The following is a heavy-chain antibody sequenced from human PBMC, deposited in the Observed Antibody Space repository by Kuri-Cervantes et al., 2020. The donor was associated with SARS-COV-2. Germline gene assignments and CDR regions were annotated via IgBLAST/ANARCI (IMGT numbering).Heavy chain of an antibody. CDR2: INPNSGGT. Sequence: ASVKVSCKASGYTFTGYYMHWVRQAPGQGLEWMGWINPNSGGTNYAQKFQGRVTMTRDTSISTAYMELSRLRSDDTAVYYCARADCSSTSCPSDYWGQGTLVTVSS. J-gene: IGHJ4*02. CDR1: GYTFTGYY. CDR3: ARADCSSTSCPSDY. V-gene: IGHV1-2*02. D-gene: IGHD2-2*01.